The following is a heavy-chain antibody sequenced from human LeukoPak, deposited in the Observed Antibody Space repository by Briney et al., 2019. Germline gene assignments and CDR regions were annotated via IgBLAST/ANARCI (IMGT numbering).Heavy chain of an antibody. D-gene: IGHD6-19*01. CDR3: AKHSSSGWYSVTATRYFDY. J-gene: IGHJ4*02. CDR2: ISYDGSNK. Sequence: GRSLRLCSAASGFTFSSSGMHWVRQAPGKGLEWVAVISYDGSNKYYADSAKGRFTISRDNSKNTLYLQMNSLRAEDAAVYYCAKHSSSGWYSVTATRYFDYWGQGTLVTVSS. CDR1: GFTFSSSG. V-gene: IGHV3-30*18.